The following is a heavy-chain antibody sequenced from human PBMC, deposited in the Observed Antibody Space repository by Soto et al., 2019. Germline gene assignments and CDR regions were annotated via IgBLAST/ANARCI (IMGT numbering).Heavy chain of an antibody. D-gene: IGHD3-16*01. J-gene: IGHJ4*02. CDR1: GFTFSSYW. V-gene: IGHV3-74*01. CDR3: ARVGIGVYHFDY. Sequence: HPGGSLRLSCAASGFTFSSYWMHWVRQAPGKGLVWVSRINSDGSSTSYADSVKGRFTISRDNAKNTLYLQMNSLRAEDTAVYYCARVGIGVYHFDYWGQGTLVTVSS. CDR2: INSDGSST.